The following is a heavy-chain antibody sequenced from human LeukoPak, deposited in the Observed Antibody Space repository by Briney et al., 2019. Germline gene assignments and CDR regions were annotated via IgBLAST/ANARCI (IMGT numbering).Heavy chain of an antibody. CDR3: ARHRSRSYIRYFDF. J-gene: IGHJ4*02. V-gene: IGHV4-39*01. D-gene: IGHD1-26*01. CDR1: GDSINTSNYF. CDR2: IYYIGTS. Sequence: PWGTLSLTCTVSGDSINTSNYFWGWIRQSTGKGLEWIGNIYYIGTSDYNPSLKSRVTISIDTSKNQFSLNLRSVTAADTAFYYCARHRSRSYIRYFDFCGQGALVTVSS.